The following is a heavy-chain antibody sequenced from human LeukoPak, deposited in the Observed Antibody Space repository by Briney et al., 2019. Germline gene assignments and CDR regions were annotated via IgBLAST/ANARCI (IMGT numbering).Heavy chain of an antibody. J-gene: IGHJ4*02. Sequence: PGGSQRLSCAGSGFTFSSYGMHWVRQAPGKGLEWVAVISYDGSNKYYADSVKGRFTISRDNAKKSLYLQMNSLRAEDTAVYYCMYPTRLPKFWGQGTLVTVSS. CDR3: MYPTRLPKF. CDR1: GFTFSSYG. CDR2: ISYDGSNK. V-gene: IGHV3-30*03. D-gene: IGHD2-15*01.